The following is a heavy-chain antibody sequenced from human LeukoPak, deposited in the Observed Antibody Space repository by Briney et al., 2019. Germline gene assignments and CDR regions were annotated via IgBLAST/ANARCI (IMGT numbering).Heavy chain of an antibody. V-gene: IGHV1-24*01. D-gene: IGHD6-13*01. CDR3: ATLPYSIAAADLDY. CDR2: FDPEDGET. J-gene: IGHJ4*02. CDR1: GYTLTELS. Sequence: EASVKVSCKVSGYTLTELSMHWVRQAPGKGLEWMGGFDPEDGETIYAQKFQGRVTMTEDTSTDTAYMELSSLRSEDTAVYYCATLPYSIAAADLDYWGQGTLVTVSS.